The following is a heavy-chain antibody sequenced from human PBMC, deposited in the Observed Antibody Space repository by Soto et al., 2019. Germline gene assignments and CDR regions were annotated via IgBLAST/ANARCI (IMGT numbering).Heavy chain of an antibody. J-gene: IGHJ6*01. CDR3: ARDKGIGVRYYGMDV. Sequence: ASVKVSCKASASGYSFTGYYMHWVPQAPGQGLEWMGWINPYSGDTKYAQKFQGWVAMTRDTSISTAYMELTRLRSDDTAVYYCARDKGIGVRYYGMDVWGKGTTVTVS. V-gene: IGHV1-2*04. CDR1: GYSFTGYY. CDR2: INPYSGDT. D-gene: IGHD6-19*01.